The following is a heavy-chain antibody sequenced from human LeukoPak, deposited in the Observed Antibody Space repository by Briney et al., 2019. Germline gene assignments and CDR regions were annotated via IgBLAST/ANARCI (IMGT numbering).Heavy chain of an antibody. V-gene: IGHV4-59*01. J-gene: IGHJ4*02. CDR3: AKRDGPFDI. Sequence: SETLSLTCTVSNDSFRSDAWSWIRQPPGKALEWIGYVHHSGNTNYNPSLNSRVTMSIDTSTSQFSLRVSSVTAADTAVYYCAKRDGPFDIWGQGTLVTVSS. D-gene: IGHD5-24*01. CDR2: VHHSGNT. CDR1: NDSFRSDA.